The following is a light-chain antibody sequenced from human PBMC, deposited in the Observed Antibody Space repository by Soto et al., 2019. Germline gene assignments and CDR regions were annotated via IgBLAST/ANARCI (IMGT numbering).Light chain of an antibody. V-gene: IGKV3-15*01. Sequence: ETVMTQSPVTLSVSPGERATLSCRASQNITNYLAWFQQKPDQAPRLLIYGASTRATGIPARFSGSGSGTELILTISSLQSEGLVVHFCQQYRDWPPYTFGQGTKVEFK. CDR1: QNITNY. J-gene: IGKJ2*01. CDR2: GAS. CDR3: QQYRDWPPYT.